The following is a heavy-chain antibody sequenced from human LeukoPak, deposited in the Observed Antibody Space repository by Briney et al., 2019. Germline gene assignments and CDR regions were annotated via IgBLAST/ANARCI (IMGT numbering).Heavy chain of an antibody. D-gene: IGHD3-10*01. V-gene: IGHV1-2*02. CDR3: ARVYGSGFNWFDP. Sequence: ASVKVSCKASGYTFTGYYMHWVRQAPGQGLEWMGWINPNSGGTNYAQKFQGRVTMTRDTSISTAYMELSRLRSDDTAVYYCARVYGSGFNWFDPWGQETLVTVSS. J-gene: IGHJ5*02. CDR1: GYTFTGYY. CDR2: INPNSGGT.